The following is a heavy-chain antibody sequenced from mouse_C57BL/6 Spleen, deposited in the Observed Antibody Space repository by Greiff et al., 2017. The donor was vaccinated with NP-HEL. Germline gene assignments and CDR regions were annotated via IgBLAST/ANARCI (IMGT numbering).Heavy chain of an antibody. V-gene: IGHV1-82*01. CDR3: ARPKIYGYDGDWYFDV. D-gene: IGHD2-2*01. CDR2: IYPGDGDT. J-gene: IGHJ1*03. CDR1: GYAFSSSW. Sequence: QVQLKQSGPELVKPGASVKISCKASGYAFSSSWMNWVKQRPGKGLEWIGRIYPGDGDTNYNGKFKGKATLTADKSSSTAYMQLSSLTSEDSAVYFCARPKIYGYDGDWYFDVWGTGTTVTVSS.